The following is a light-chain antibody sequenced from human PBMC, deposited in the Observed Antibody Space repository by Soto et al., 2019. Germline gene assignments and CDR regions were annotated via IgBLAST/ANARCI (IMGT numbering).Light chain of an antibody. CDR1: SSNIGAGYD. CDR3: QSYDTSPSGYV. J-gene: IGLJ1*01. Sequence: QSVLTQPPSASGTPGQRVTISCTGSSSNIGAGYDVHWYQQLPGTAPKLLIYANNNRPAGVPDRFSASKSGTSASLAITGLQAEDEADYYCQSYDTSPSGYVFGTGTKVTVL. CDR2: ANN. V-gene: IGLV1-40*01.